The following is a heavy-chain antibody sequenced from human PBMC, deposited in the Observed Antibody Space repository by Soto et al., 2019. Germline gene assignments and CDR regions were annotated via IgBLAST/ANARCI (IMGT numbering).Heavy chain of an antibody. Sequence: QVQLVQSGAEVKKPGSSVKVSCKASGGTFSSYAISWVRQAPGQGLEWMGGIIPIFGTANYGQKFQGRGTITADESTSTAYMELSSLRSEDTAVYYCARDLGIQLSRESDYWGQGTLVTVSS. CDR3: ARDLGIQLSRESDY. J-gene: IGHJ4*02. CDR1: GGTFSSYA. V-gene: IGHV1-69*01. CDR2: IIPIFGTA. D-gene: IGHD5-18*01.